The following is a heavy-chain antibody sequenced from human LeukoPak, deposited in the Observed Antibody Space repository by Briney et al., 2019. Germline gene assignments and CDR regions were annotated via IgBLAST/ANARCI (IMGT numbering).Heavy chain of an antibody. V-gene: IGHV3-48*03. CDR3: ARSARLMKGVVEVTALDD. J-gene: IGHJ4*02. CDR1: GFTFSIYE. D-gene: IGHD3-3*01. Sequence: GGSLRLSCAASGFTFSIYEMNWVRQAPGKGLEWVSSSSGSTIYYADSVKGRFTISRDNAKNSLYLQMNSLRAEDTAVYYCARSARLMKGVVEVTALDDWGQGTLVTVSS. CDR2: SSSGSTI.